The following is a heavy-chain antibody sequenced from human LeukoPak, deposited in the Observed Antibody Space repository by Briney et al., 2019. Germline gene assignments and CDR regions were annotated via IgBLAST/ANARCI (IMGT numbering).Heavy chain of an antibody. CDR1: GFTFSSYG. CDR2: IEQDGSEK. CDR3: ARGEYYYDGGY. V-gene: IGHV3-7*04. Sequence: GESLRLSCAVSGFTFSSYGMSWVRQAPGKGLEWVANIEQDGSEKYLVDSVKGRFTISRDNAKNSLYLQMESLRAEDTAVYYCARGEYYYDGGYWGQGTLVTVSS. D-gene: IGHD3-22*01. J-gene: IGHJ4*02.